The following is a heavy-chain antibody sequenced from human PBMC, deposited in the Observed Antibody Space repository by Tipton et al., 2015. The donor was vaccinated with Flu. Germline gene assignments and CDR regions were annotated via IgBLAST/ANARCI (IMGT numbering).Heavy chain of an antibody. J-gene: IGHJ4*02. CDR3: AREGYYGSGSDY. D-gene: IGHD3-10*01. Sequence: SLRLSCAASGFTSSSYSMNWVRQAPGKGLEWVSSISSSSSYIYYADSVKGRFTISRDNAKNSLYLQMNSLRAEDTAVYYCAREGYYGSGSDYWGQGTLVTVSS. V-gene: IGHV3-21*01. CDR2: ISSSSSYI. CDR1: GFTSSSYS.